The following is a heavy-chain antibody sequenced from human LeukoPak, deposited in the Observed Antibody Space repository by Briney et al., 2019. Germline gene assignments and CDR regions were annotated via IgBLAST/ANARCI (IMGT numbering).Heavy chain of an antibody. Sequence: SETLSLTCTVSGGSISSSSYYWGWIRQPPGKGLEWIGSIYYSGSTYYNPPLKSRVTISVDTSKNQFSLKLSSVTAADTAVYYCARPFSYSSGWYYFDYWGQGTLVTVSS. J-gene: IGHJ4*02. CDR2: IYYSGST. D-gene: IGHD6-19*01. CDR3: ARPFSYSSGWYYFDY. V-gene: IGHV4-39*01. CDR1: GGSISSSSYY.